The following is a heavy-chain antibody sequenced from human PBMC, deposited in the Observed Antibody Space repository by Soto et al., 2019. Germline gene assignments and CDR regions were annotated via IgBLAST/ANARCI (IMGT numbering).Heavy chain of an antibody. J-gene: IGHJ4*02. D-gene: IGHD2-2*01. V-gene: IGHV3-48*03. Sequence: EVQLVESGGGLVQPGGSLRLSCAASGFTFSSYEMNWVRQAPGKGLAWFSYISSSGSTIYYADSVKGRFTISRDNAKNSLYLQMNSLRAEDTAVYYCARAFGYCSSTSCYENYFDYWGQGTLVTVSS. CDR2: ISSSGSTI. CDR3: ARAFGYCSSTSCYENYFDY. CDR1: GFTFSSYE.